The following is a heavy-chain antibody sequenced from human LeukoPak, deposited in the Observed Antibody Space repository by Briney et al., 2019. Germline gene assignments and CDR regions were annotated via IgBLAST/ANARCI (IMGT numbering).Heavy chain of an antibody. D-gene: IGHD2-15*01. CDR2: INPNSGGT. CDR1: GYTFTGYY. J-gene: IGHJ4*02. V-gene: IGHV1-2*02. Sequence: ASVKVSCKASGYTFTGYYMHWVRQAPGQGLEWMGWINPNSGGTNYAQKFQGRVTMTRDTSISTAYMELSRLRSDDTAVYYCARARCTGGTCYILDFWGQGTLVTVSS. CDR3: ARARCTGGTCYILDF.